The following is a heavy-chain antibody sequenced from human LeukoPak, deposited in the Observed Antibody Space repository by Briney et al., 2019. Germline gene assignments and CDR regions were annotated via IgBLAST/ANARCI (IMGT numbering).Heavy chain of an antibody. Sequence: SVKVSCKASGGTFSSYAISWVRQAPGQGLEWMGRIIPIFGTANYAQKFQGRVTITTDESTSTAYMELSSLRSEDTAVYYCARAGLLPLSIHYYYYYMDVWGKGTTVTVSS. CDR3: ARAGLLPLSIHYYYYYMDV. V-gene: IGHV1-69*05. J-gene: IGHJ6*03. D-gene: IGHD2-15*01. CDR2: IIPIFGTA. CDR1: GGTFSSYA.